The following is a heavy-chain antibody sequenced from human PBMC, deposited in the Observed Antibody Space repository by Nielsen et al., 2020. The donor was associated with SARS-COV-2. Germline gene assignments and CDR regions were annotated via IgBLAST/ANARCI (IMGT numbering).Heavy chain of an antibody. CDR1: GGTFSSYA. D-gene: IGHD3-9*01. CDR3: ARDPGYYDILTGYYYYYGMDV. Sequence: SVKVSCKASGGTFSSYAISWVRLAPGQGLEWMGGIIPIFGTTNYAQKLQGRVTITADESTSTAYMELSSLRSEDTAVYYCARDPGYYDILTGYYYYYGMDVWGQGTTVTVSS. CDR2: IIPIFGTT. J-gene: IGHJ6*02. V-gene: IGHV1-69*13.